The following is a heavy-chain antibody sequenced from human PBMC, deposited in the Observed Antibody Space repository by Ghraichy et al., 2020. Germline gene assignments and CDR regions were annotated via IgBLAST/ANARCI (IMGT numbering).Heavy chain of an antibody. D-gene: IGHD2-8*01. V-gene: IGHV4-59*01. CDR2: IYFSGST. Sequence: SETLSLTCNVSGGSISSYYWSWIRQSPGKGLEWIGYIYFSGSTNYNPSLKSRLTISVDTSKNQFSLRLTSVTAADTAVYYCARGCSNGECSPVVLEVWGQGTLVTVSS. J-gene: IGHJ4*02. CDR3: ARGCSNGECSPVVLEV. CDR1: GGSISSYY.